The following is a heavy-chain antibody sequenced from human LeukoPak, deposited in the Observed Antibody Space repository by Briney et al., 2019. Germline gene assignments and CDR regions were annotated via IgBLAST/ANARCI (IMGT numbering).Heavy chain of an antibody. J-gene: IGHJ4*02. V-gene: IGHV3-30*18. Sequence: GGSLRLSCAASGFTFTTFGIHWVRQAPGKGLGWVAAISPDGKIEYYTDSVKGRFTVSRDNSKNMIYLQMNSLRGEDSAVYFCAKINNDDDYWGQGALVTVSS. D-gene: IGHD1/OR15-1a*01. CDR2: ISPDGKIE. CDR3: AKINNDDDY. CDR1: GFTFTTFG.